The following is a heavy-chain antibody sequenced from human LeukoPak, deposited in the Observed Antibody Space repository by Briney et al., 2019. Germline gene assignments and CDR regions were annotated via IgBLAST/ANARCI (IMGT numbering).Heavy chain of an antibody. V-gene: IGHV3-30-3*01. D-gene: IGHD1-26*01. CDR1: GFTFSSYA. CDR3: AKVLTRNGATTSDY. J-gene: IGHJ4*02. CDR2: ISYDGSNK. Sequence: PGRSLRLSCAASGFTFSSYAMHWVRQAPGKGLEWVAVISYDGSNKYYADSVKGRFTISRDNSKNTLYLQMNSLRAEDTAVYYCAKVLTRNGATTSDYWGQGTLVTVSS.